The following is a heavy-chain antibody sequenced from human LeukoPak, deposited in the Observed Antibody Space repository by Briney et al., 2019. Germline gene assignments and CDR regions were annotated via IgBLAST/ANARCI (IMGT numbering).Heavy chain of an antibody. J-gene: IGHJ5*02. CDR3: ARAEIVGATSTAENWFDP. D-gene: IGHD1-26*01. CDR2: IYYSGST. V-gene: IGHV4-39*01. Sequence: TSETLSLTCTVSGGSISSSSYYWGWIRQPPGKGLEWIGSIYYSGSTYYNPSLRSRVTISVDTSKNQLSLKLSSVTAADTAVYYCARAEIVGATSTAENWFDPWGQGTLVTVSS. CDR1: GGSISSSSYY.